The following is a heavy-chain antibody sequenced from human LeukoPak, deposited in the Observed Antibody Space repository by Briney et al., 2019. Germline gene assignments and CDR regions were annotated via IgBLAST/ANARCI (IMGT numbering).Heavy chain of an antibody. V-gene: IGHV3-7*01. D-gene: IGHD6-19*01. J-gene: IGHJ4*02. CDR2: IKQDGTKK. Sequence: GGSLRLSCAASGFTFSSYWMSWVRQATGKGLEWVANIKQDGTKKYYVDSVKGRFTISRDNAKNSLYLQMNSLRAEDTAVYYCASGIAVAGSFDYWGQGTLVTVSS. CDR1: GFTFSSYW. CDR3: ASGIAVAGSFDY.